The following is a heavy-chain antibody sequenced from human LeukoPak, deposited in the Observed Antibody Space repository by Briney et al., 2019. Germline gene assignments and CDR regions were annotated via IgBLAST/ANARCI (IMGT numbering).Heavy chain of an antibody. CDR1: GFTFDDYG. V-gene: IGHV3-7*01. Sequence: GGSLRLSCAASGFTFDDYGMSWVRQAPGKGLEWVANIKQDGSEKYYVDSVKGRFTISRDNAKNSLYLQMNSLRAEDTAVYYCARDEVAGPFDYWGQGTLVTVSS. D-gene: IGHD6-19*01. CDR3: ARDEVAGPFDY. CDR2: IKQDGSEK. J-gene: IGHJ4*02.